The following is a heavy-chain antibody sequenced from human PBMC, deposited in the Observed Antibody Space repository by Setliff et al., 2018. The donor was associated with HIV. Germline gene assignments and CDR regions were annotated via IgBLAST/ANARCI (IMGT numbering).Heavy chain of an antibody. D-gene: IGHD6-13*01. Sequence: TLSLTCTVSGDSVGSGRYSWTWIRQHPGKGLEWIGSVSYTGSTSYTPSLRSRVTISVDTSKNQFALKLSSVTAADTAVYYCARGGGMDPFDYWGQGILVTVSS. J-gene: IGHJ4*02. V-gene: IGHV4-31*03. CDR2: VSYTGST. CDR1: GDSVGSGRYS. CDR3: ARGGGMDPFDY.